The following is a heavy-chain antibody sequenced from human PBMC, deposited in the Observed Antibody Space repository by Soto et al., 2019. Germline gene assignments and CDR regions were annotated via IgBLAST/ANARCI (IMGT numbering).Heavy chain of an antibody. Sequence: QVQLVQSGAEVKKPGASVKVSCKASGYTLTTYSMHWVRQAPGQRLEWMGWMNPLNGDTKYSQRFQGSLTIIRDTSESTAYMELSSLRSEDTAIYYCARGNSGAFDIWGQGTMVTVSS. CDR2: MNPLNGDT. J-gene: IGHJ3*02. CDR1: GYTLTTYS. CDR3: ARGNSGAFDI. D-gene: IGHD6-19*01. V-gene: IGHV1-3*01.